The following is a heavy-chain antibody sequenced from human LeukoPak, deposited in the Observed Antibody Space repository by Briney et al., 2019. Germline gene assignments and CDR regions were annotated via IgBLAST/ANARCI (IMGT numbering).Heavy chain of an antibody. CDR1: GFTFSSYA. J-gene: IGHJ4*02. Sequence: GRSLRLSCAASGFTFSSYAMHWVRQAPGKWLEWVSAISGSGGSTYYADSVKGRFTISRDNSKNTLYLQMNSLRAEDTAVYYCAKAWTYRPGGFDYWGQGTLVTVSS. CDR3: AKAWTYRPGGFDY. V-gene: IGHV3-23*01. D-gene: IGHD3-16*01. CDR2: ISGSGGST.